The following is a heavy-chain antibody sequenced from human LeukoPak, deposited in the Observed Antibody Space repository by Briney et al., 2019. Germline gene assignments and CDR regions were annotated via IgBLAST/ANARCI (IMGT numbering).Heavy chain of an antibody. CDR1: GFTFSSFA. J-gene: IGHJ4*02. Sequence: PGGSLRLSCAASGFTFSSFAMHWVRQAPGKGLEWVAVISYDGSKKYYTDSVKGRPTISRDNSKNTVYLQMNSLRAEDTAVYYCGRGWNLTLWADYWGQGTLVTVSS. CDR2: ISYDGSKK. D-gene: IGHD1-1*01. CDR3: GRGWNLTLWADY. V-gene: IGHV3-30*04.